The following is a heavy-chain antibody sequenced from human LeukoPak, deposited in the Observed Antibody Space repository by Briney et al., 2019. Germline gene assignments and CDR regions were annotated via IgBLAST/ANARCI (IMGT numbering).Heavy chain of an antibody. V-gene: IGHV3-74*01. J-gene: IGHJ4*02. D-gene: IGHD3-22*01. CDR3: ARVYSYYDSSDNSHNFDY. CDR2: INSDGSST. Sequence: GGSLRLSCAASGFTVSSYWMHWVRQAPGKGLVWVSRINSDGSSTTYADSVKGRFTISRDNAKNMLYLQMNSLRAEDTAMYFCARVYSYYDSSDNSHNFDYWGQGTLVTVSS. CDR1: GFTVSSYW.